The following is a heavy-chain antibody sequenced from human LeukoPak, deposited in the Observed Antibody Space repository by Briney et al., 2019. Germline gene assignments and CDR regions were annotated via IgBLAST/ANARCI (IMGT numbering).Heavy chain of an antibody. CDR3: AKPYYYDSSGYFQH. J-gene: IGHJ1*01. CDR2: ISYDGSNK. D-gene: IGHD3-22*01. CDR1: GFTFSSYG. V-gene: IGHV3-30*18. Sequence: QPGGSLRLSCAASGFTFSSYGMHWVRQAPGKGLEWVAVISYDGSNKYYADSVKGRFTISRDNSKNTLYLQMNSLRAEDTAAYYCAKPYYYDSSGYFQHWGQGTLVTVSS.